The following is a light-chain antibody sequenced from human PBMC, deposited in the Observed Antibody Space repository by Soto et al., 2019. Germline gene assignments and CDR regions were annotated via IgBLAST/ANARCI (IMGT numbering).Light chain of an antibody. V-gene: IGKV3-15*01. J-gene: IGKJ2*01. Sequence: EIGMTHSPATLSVSPGERATLSCRASQSVSNNLAWYQQKPGQAPRLLIYGASTRPTAIPARFSGSGSGTEFTLTISSLQSEDFAVYFCQQYDNWPYTVGQGTKVDSK. CDR2: GAS. CDR1: QSVSNN. CDR3: QQYDNWPYT.